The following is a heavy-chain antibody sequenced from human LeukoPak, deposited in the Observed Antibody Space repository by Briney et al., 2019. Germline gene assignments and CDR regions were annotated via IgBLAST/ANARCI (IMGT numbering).Heavy chain of an antibody. CDR2: IYYSGST. CDR1: GGSISSSSYY. CDR3: AREDSSGWALFDY. V-gene: IGHV4-39*07. J-gene: IGHJ4*02. D-gene: IGHD6-19*01. Sequence: SETLSLTCTVSGGSISSSSYYWGWIRQPSGKGLEWIGSIYYSGSTYYNPSLKSRVTISVDTSKNQFSLKLSSVTAADTAVYYCAREDSSGWALFDYWGQGTLVTVSS.